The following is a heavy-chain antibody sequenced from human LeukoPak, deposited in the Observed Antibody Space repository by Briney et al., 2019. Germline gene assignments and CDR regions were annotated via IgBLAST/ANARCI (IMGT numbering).Heavy chain of an antibody. V-gene: IGHV4-39*07. Sequence: SETLSLTCTVSGGSISSTIYYWGWIRQPPGKGLEWIGSIYYSGSTYYNPSLKSRVTVSVDTSKNQFSLKLSSVTAADTAVYYCARDIRGYQPHAFDIWGQGTMVTVSS. CDR2: IYYSGST. J-gene: IGHJ3*02. CDR1: GGSISSTIYY. CDR3: ARDIRGYQPHAFDI. D-gene: IGHD2-2*01.